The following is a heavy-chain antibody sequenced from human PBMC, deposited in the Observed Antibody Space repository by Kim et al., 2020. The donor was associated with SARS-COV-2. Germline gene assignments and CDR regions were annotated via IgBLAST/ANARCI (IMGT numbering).Heavy chain of an antibody. D-gene: IGHD2-8*01. CDR3: ARAMVYQGPDAFYI. Sequence: DAVKCRFTISRHNSKTALYLQMNSLRAEDTAVYYCARAMVYQGPDAFYIWGQGTMVTVSS. V-gene: IGHV3-53*04. J-gene: IGHJ3*02.